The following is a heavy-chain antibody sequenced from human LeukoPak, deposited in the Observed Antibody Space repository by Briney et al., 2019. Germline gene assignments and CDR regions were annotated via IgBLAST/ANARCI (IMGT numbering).Heavy chain of an antibody. CDR3: ALTEDSSGYYEDY. D-gene: IGHD3-22*01. CDR1: GYSISSGYY. J-gene: IGHJ4*02. V-gene: IGHV4-38-2*01. CDR2: IYHSGST. Sequence: SETLSLTCAVSGYSISSGYYWGWIRQPPGKGLEWIGSIYHSGSTYYNPSLKSRLTISVDTSKNQFSLKPSSVTAADTAVYYCALTEDSSGYYEDYWGQGTLVTVSS.